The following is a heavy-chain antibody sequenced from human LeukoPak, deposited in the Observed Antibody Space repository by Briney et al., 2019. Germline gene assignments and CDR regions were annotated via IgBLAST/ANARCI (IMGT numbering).Heavy chain of an antibody. Sequence: GGSLRLSCAASGFSFSSYWMSWVRQAPGKGLEWVAYINQGGSEKYYVDSVRGRFTISRDDAKNSLYLQMNSLRAEDTAVYYCARVEASGYDYGAFDYWDQGTLVTVSS. CDR1: GFSFSSYW. V-gene: IGHV3-7*01. CDR2: INQGGSEK. CDR3: ARVEASGYDYGAFDY. J-gene: IGHJ4*02. D-gene: IGHD5-12*01.